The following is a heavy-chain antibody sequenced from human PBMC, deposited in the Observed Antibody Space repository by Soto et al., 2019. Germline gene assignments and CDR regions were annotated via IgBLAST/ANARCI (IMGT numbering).Heavy chain of an antibody. CDR2: INHSGST. D-gene: IGHD3-10*01. CDR1: GGSFSGYY. V-gene: IGHV4-34*01. J-gene: IGHJ4*02. Sequence: SETLSLTCAVYGGSFSGYYWSWIRQPPGKGLEWIGEINHSGSTNYNPSLKSRVTISVDTSKNQFSLKLSSVTAADTAVYYCARADGSGFLYYFDYWGQGTLVTVSS. CDR3: ARADGSGFLYYFDY.